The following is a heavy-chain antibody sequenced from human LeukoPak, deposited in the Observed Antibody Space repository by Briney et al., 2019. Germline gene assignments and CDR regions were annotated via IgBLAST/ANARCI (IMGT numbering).Heavy chain of an antibody. V-gene: IGHV4-34*01. CDR3: ARYGGWYSGDY. Sequence: PSETLSLTCAVYGGSFSGYYWSWIRQPPGKGLEWIGEINHSGSTNYNPSLKSRVTISVDTSKNQFSLKLSSVTAADTAVYYCARYGGWYSGDYWGQGTLATVSS. CDR2: INHSGST. D-gene: IGHD6-19*01. J-gene: IGHJ4*02. CDR1: GGSFSGYY.